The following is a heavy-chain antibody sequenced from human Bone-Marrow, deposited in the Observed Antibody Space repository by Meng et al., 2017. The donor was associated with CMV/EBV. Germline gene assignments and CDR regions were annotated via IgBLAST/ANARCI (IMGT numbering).Heavy chain of an antibody. D-gene: IGHD6-19*01. Sequence: EVPLVESGGGLVKPGGSLRLSCAASGFTFSSYSMNWVRQAPGKGLEWVSSISSSSSYIYYADSVKGRFTISRDNAKNSLYLQMNSLRAEDTAMYYCARGAVAGYFDYWGQGTLVTVSS. CDR2: ISSSSSYI. J-gene: IGHJ4*02. V-gene: IGHV3-21*01. CDR3: ARGAVAGYFDY. CDR1: GFTFSSYS.